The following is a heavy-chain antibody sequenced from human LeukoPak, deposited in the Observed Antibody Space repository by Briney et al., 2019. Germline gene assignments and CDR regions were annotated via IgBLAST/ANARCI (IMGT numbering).Heavy chain of an antibody. V-gene: IGHV1-69*05. J-gene: IGHJ4*02. CDR3: ARGGLIAARPGPIDY. D-gene: IGHD6-6*01. CDR2: IIPIFGTA. CDR1: GGTFSSYA. Sequence: GASVKVSCKASGGTFSSYAISWVRQVPGQGLEWMGGIIPIFGTANYAQKFQGRVTITTDESTSTAYMELSSLRSEDTAVYYCARGGLIAARPGPIDYWGQGTLVTVSS.